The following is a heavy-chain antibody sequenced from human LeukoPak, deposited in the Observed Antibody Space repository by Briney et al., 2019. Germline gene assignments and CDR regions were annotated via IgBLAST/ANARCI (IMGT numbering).Heavy chain of an antibody. CDR2: IHFSGNT. CDR1: GDSISSDGLY. Sequence: SETLSLTCTVSGDSISSDGLYWSWIRQHPAMGLEWIGYIHFSGNTYYNPSLKSRLTMSVDTSMNQFSLRLTSVTAADTAVYYCARGPLVGSEGGFDFWGLGTLVTVSS. D-gene: IGHD3-10*01. J-gene: IGHJ4*02. CDR3: ARGPLVGSEGGFDF. V-gene: IGHV4-31*03.